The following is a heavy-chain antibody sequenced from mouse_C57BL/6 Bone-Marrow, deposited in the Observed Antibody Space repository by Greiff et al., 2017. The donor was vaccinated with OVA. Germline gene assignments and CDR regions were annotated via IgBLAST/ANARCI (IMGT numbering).Heavy chain of an antibody. J-gene: IGHJ2*01. CDR1: GYAFTNYL. CDR2: INPGRGGT. Sequence: VKLMESGAELVRPGTSVKVSCKASGYAFTNYLIEWVKQRPGQGLEWIGVINPGRGGTNYNEKFKGKATRTADKSASTAYMQLSSLTSEDSAVYFCAREGFFDYWGQGTTLTVSS. V-gene: IGHV1-54*01. CDR3: AREGFFDY.